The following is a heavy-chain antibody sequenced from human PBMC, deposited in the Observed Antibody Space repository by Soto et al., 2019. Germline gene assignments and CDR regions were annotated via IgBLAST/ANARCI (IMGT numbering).Heavy chain of an antibody. CDR2: ISSSSTTK. CDR1: GFTFNSYS. J-gene: IGHJ4*02. D-gene: IGHD2-15*01. CDR3: AKFYCSGGSCYSYFDY. Sequence: GGSLRLSCAASGFTFNSYSMNWVRQAPGKGLEWVSYISSSSTTKYYTDSVKGRFTISRDNAKNSLYLQMNSLRAEDTVVYYCAKFYCSGGSCYSYFDYWGQGTLVTVSS. V-gene: IGHV3-48*01.